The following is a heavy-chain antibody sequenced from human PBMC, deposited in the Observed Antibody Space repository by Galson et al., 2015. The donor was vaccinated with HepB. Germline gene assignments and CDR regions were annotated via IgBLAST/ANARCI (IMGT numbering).Heavy chain of an antibody. V-gene: IGHV3-23*01. Sequence: SLRLSCAASGFTFSSYAMSWVRQAPGKGLEWVSAISGSGGSTYYADSVKGRFTISKDNSENTLYLQMNSLRAEDTAVYYCAKGKILVPYCSGGSCYSPDYWGQGTLVTVSS. CDR1: GFTFSSYA. CDR3: AKGKILVPYCSGGSCYSPDY. J-gene: IGHJ4*02. D-gene: IGHD2-15*01. CDR2: ISGSGGST.